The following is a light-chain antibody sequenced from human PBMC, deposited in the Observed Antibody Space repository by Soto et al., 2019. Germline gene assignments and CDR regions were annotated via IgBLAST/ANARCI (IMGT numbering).Light chain of an antibody. CDR3: QSYDSSLSVRYV. CDR2: GNS. Sequence: QPVLTQPPSVSGATGQRVTISCTGSSSNIGAGYDVHWYQQLPGTAPKLLIYGNSNRPSGVPDRFSGSKSGTSASLAITGLQAEDEADYYCQSYDSSLSVRYVLGTGTKLTVL. CDR1: SSNIGAGYD. V-gene: IGLV1-40*01. J-gene: IGLJ1*01.